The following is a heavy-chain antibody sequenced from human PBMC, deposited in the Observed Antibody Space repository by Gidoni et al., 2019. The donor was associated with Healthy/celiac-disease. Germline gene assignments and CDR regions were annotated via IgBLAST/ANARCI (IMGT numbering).Heavy chain of an antibody. V-gene: IGHV3-30*18. CDR1: GFTFSSYG. J-gene: IGHJ4*02. D-gene: IGHD3-22*01. CDR2: ISYDGSNK. CDR3: AKDQGSTMIVVVMTH. Sequence: QVQLVESGGGVVQPGRSLRLSCAASGFTFSSYGMHWVRQAPGKGLEWVAVISYDGSNKYYADSVKGRFTISRDNSKNTLYLQMNSLRAEDTAVYYCAKDQGSTMIVVVMTHWGQGTLVTVSS.